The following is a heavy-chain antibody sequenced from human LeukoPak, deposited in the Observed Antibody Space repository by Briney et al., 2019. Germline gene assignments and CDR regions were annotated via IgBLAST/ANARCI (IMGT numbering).Heavy chain of an antibody. J-gene: IGHJ4*02. D-gene: IGHD1-26*01. CDR2: ISYDGSNK. CDR3: ARVKSGSYGGLYYFDC. Sequence: GGSLRLSCAASGFTFSSYAMHWVRQAPGKGLEWVAVISYDGSNKYYADSVKGRFTVSRDNAKNSLYLQMNSLRAEDTALYHCARVKSGSYGGLYYFDCWGQGTLVTVSS. CDR1: GFTFSSYA. V-gene: IGHV3-30-3*01.